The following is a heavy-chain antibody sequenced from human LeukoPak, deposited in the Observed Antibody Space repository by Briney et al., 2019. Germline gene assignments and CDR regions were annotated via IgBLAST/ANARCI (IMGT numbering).Heavy chain of an antibody. CDR2: ISSSSSYI. CDR3: ARDLGPFCSSTSCFGWFDP. CDR1: GFTFSSYS. J-gene: IGHJ5*02. Sequence: KSGGSLRLSCAASGFTFSSYSINWVRQAPGKGLEWVSSISSSSSYIYYADSVKGRFTISRDNAKNSLYLQMNSLRAEDTAVYYCARDLGPFCSSTSCFGWFDPWGQGTLVTVSS. V-gene: IGHV3-21*01. D-gene: IGHD2-2*01.